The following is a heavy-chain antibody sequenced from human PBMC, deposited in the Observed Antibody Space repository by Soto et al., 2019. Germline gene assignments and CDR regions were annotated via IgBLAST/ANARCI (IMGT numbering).Heavy chain of an antibody. Sequence: QVQLQESCPGLVKPSETLSLTCTVSGGSISSYYWSWIRQPPGKGLEWIGYIYYSGSTNYNPSLKSRVTISVDTSNNQFSLKLSSVTAADTAVYYCARSYWSSTICQGYLYYWGQGTLVRVAS. CDR1: GGSISSYY. CDR3: ARSYWSSTICQGYLYY. CDR2: IYYSGST. V-gene: IGHV4-59*08. J-gene: IGHJ4*02. D-gene: IGHD2-2*01.